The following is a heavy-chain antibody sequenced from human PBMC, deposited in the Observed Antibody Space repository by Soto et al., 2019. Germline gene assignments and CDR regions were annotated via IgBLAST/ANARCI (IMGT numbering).Heavy chain of an antibody. J-gene: IGHJ5*02. D-gene: IGHD1-26*01. CDR3: ARVIVAVGASNWFDP. V-gene: IGHV4-34*01. Sequence: SETLSLTCAVYGGSFSGYYRSCIRQPPGKGLEWIGEINHSGSTNYNLSLKSRVTISVDTSKNQFSLKLSSVTAADTAVYYCARVIVAVGASNWFDPWGQGTLVTVSS. CDR1: GGSFSGYY. CDR2: INHSGST.